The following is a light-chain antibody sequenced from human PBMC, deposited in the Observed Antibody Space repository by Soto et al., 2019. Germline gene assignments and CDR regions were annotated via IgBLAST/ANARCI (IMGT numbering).Light chain of an antibody. V-gene: IGKV1-5*03. J-gene: IGKJ1*01. CDR3: QQSGSSSPWT. CDR2: KAS. Sequence: DIQMTQSPSTLSASVGDRVTITCRASQSISSWLAWYQQKPGRAPKLLIYKASSLETGIPSRFSGSGSGTEFTLIISRLQPDDFASYYCQQSGSSSPWTFGQGTKVEIK. CDR1: QSISSW.